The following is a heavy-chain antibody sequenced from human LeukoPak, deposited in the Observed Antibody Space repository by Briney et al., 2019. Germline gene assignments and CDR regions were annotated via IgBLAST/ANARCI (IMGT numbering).Heavy chain of an antibody. Sequence: ASVKLSCKASGYTFTGYYMHWVRQAPGQGLEWMGGIIPIFGTANYAQKFQGRVTITADKSTSTAYMELSSLRSEDTAVYYCARVRPLGDSSGYYSGDDAFDIWGQGTMVTVSS. D-gene: IGHD3-22*01. CDR2: IIPIFGTA. CDR1: GYTFTGYY. CDR3: ARVRPLGDSSGYYSGDDAFDI. J-gene: IGHJ3*02. V-gene: IGHV1-69*06.